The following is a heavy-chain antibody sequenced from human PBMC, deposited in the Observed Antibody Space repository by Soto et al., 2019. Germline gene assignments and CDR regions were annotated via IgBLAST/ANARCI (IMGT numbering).Heavy chain of an antibody. Sequence: VQLGESGAEVKKPRASEQVSCKASGGTFSSYAISWVRQDPGQGLESMGWIIPILGTAIYAMKFQGRVTITAEESTSRAYMELSSLRSEDKAVYYCAIHLTTVSTSTYGDYWGQGTLVTVSS. CDR3: AIHLTTVSTSTYGDY. CDR1: GGTFSSYA. D-gene: IGHD4-17*01. V-gene: IGHV1-69*01. J-gene: IGHJ4*02. CDR2: IIPILGTA.